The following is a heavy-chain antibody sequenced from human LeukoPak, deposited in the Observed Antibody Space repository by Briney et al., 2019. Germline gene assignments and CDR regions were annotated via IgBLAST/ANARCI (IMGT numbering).Heavy chain of an antibody. CDR3: AKVNYYDGGAYYRYFDY. CDR2: ISGGVGSA. CDR1: GFTFYDYA. Sequence: PGGSLRLSCAASGFTFYDYAMCLVRQAPGEGLDWVSAISGGVGSAYDADYVKGRFNISRDNSKNTLYLQVNSLRAEDTAVYYRAKVNYYDGGAYYRYFDYWGQGSLVTVSS. J-gene: IGHJ4*02. V-gene: IGHV3-23*01. D-gene: IGHD3-22*01.